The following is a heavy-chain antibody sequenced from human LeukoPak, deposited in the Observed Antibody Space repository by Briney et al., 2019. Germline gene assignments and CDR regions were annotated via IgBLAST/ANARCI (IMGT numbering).Heavy chain of an antibody. J-gene: IGHJ4*02. CDR2: ISYDGSNK. CDR1: GFTFSSYA. D-gene: IGHD6-13*01. CDR3: ARDRKPRPTTIAAAGLFDY. V-gene: IGHV3-30*04. Sequence: QPGGSLRLSCAASGFTFSSYAMHWVRQAPGKGLEWVAVISYDGSNKYYADSVKGRFTISRDNSKNTLYLQMNSLRAEDTAVYYCARDRKPRPTTIAAAGLFDYWGQGTLVTVSS.